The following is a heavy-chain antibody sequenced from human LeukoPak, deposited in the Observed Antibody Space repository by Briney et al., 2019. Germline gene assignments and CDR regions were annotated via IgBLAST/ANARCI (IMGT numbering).Heavy chain of an antibody. CDR3: ARAVQYCSSTRCRPYYFDY. Sequence: GGSLRLSCAASGCTFSSYSMNWVRQAPGKGLEWVSSISSSSSYIYYADSVKGRFTISRDNAKNSLYLQMNSLRAEDTAVYYCARAVQYCSSTRCRPYYFDYWGQGTLVTVSS. J-gene: IGHJ4*02. V-gene: IGHV3-21*01. CDR1: GCTFSSYS. D-gene: IGHD2-2*01. CDR2: ISSSSSYI.